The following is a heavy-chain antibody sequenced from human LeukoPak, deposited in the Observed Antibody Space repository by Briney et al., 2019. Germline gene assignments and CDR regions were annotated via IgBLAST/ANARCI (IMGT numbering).Heavy chain of an antibody. Sequence: PGGSLRLSCAASGFTFSSYAMSWVRQAPGKGLEWVSAISGSGGSTYYADSVKGRFTISRGNSKNTLYLQMNSLRAEDTAVYYCAKAPTKVAGRYYFDYWGQGTLVTVSS. CDR2: ISGSGGST. J-gene: IGHJ4*02. D-gene: IGHD6-19*01. V-gene: IGHV3-23*01. CDR1: GFTFSSYA. CDR3: AKAPTKVAGRYYFDY.